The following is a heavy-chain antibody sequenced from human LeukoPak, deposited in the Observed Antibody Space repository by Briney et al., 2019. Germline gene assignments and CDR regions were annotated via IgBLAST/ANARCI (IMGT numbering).Heavy chain of an antibody. CDR2: INPNSGGT. V-gene: IGHV1-2*02. D-gene: IGHD3-9*01. J-gene: IGHJ4*02. CDR3: ARVSDILTGLHEY. CDR1: GYTFTGYY. Sequence: GASVKVSCKASGYTFTGYYMHWVRQAPGQGLEWMGWINPNSGGTNYAQKSQGRVTMTRDTSTSTAYMELSRLRSDDTAVYYCARVSDILTGLHEYWGQGTLVTVSS.